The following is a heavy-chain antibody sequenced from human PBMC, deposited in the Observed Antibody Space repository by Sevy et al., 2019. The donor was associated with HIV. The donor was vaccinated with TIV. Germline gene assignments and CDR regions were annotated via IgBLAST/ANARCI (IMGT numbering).Heavy chain of an antibody. CDR2: VKTNPDGGKA. CDR1: GFIFSKTL. Sequence: GGSLRLSWAASGFIFSKTLVNLVRPGPGKGVGWVRRVKTNPDGGKADYAEPVKGRFTISRDDLKDTLYLHMNSLKTEDTAIYYCTTERGYSPSGYFDYWGQGTLVTVSS. CDR3: TTERGYSPSGYFDY. V-gene: IGHV3-15*07. D-gene: IGHD5-12*01. J-gene: IGHJ4*02.